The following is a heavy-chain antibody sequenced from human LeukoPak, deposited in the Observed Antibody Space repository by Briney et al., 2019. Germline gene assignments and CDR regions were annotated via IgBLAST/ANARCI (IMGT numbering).Heavy chain of an antibody. Sequence: SETLSLTCAVSGYSISSGYYWGWIRQPPGRGLEWIGSIYHSGSTHYNPSLKSRVTISVDTSKNQFSLKLSSVTAADTAVYYCARHRDYDFWSGYPDAFDIWGQGTMVTASS. CDR1: GYSISSGYY. CDR2: IYHSGST. J-gene: IGHJ3*02. V-gene: IGHV4-38-2*01. D-gene: IGHD3-3*01. CDR3: ARHRDYDFWSGYPDAFDI.